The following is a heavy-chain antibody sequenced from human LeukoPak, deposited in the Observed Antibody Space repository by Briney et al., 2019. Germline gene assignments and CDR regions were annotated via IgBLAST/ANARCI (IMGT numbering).Heavy chain of an antibody. CDR1: GYTFTGYY. V-gene: IGHV1-2*02. CDR3: ARSSPPTYYHFYYYMDV. D-gene: IGHD6-13*01. CDR2: INPSSGGA. J-gene: IGHJ6*03. Sequence: ASVKVSCKASGYTFTGYYIHWVRQAPGQGLEWMGWINPSSGGAKYAQNFQGRVIMTTDTSVSTAYMELSSLRSDDTAVCYCARSSPPTYYHFYYYMDVWGKGSTVTVSS.